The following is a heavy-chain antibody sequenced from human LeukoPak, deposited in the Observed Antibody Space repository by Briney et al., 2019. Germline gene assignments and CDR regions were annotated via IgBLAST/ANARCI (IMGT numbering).Heavy chain of an antibody. V-gene: IGHV3-15*01. Sequence: GGSLRLSCAASGLSFTHAWVSWVRQAPGKGLEWVGRIKSKAHGGALDYAAPVKGRFTISRDDSKSIAYLQMNSLKTEDTAVYYCTRATYSSSWSNQGFDYWGQGTLVTVSS. CDR1: GLSFTHAW. CDR2: IKSKAHGGAL. D-gene: IGHD6-13*01. CDR3: TRATYSSSWSNQGFDY. J-gene: IGHJ4*02.